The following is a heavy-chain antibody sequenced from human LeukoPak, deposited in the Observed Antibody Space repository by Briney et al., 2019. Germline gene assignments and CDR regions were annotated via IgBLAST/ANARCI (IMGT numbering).Heavy chain of an antibody. D-gene: IGHD6-19*01. CDR2: IYTSGST. J-gene: IGHJ4*02. CDR1: GGSISSYY. Sequence: LETLSLTCTVSGGSISSYYWSSIRQPAGKGLEWIGRIYTSGSTNYNPSLKSRVTMSVDTSKNQFSLKLSSVTAADTAVYYCASSSAMSSGWYSSFDYWGQGTLVTVSS. CDR3: ASSSAMSSGWYSSFDY. V-gene: IGHV4-4*07.